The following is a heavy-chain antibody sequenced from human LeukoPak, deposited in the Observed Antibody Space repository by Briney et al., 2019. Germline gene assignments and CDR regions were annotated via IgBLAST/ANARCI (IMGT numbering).Heavy chain of an antibody. V-gene: IGHV3-23*01. Sequence: GGSLRLSCAASGFAFSIYAMSWVRQAPGKGLQWVSSITSRGESTLYVDSVKGRFTITRDNSENTLYLQMHSLRAEDTAVYYCARDRPNYYGSDGHYYRRDGDYWGRGTLVSVSS. CDR2: ITSRGEST. CDR3: ARDRPNYYGSDGHYYRRDGDY. D-gene: IGHD3-22*01. J-gene: IGHJ4*02. CDR1: GFAFSIYA.